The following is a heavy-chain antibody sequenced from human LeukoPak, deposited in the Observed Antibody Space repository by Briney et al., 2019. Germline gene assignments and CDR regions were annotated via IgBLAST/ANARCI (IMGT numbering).Heavy chain of an antibody. D-gene: IGHD6-13*01. CDR1: GGSISSGGYY. CDR3: ARGGIAAAGRRSWFDP. CDR2: IYYSGST. V-gene: IGHV4-31*03. Sequence: PSETLSLTCTVSGGSISSGGYYWSWIRQHPGKGLEWIGYIYYSGSTYYNPSLKSRVTISVDTSKNQFSLKLSSVTAADTAVYYCARGGIAAAGRRSWFDPWGQGTLVTVSS. J-gene: IGHJ5*02.